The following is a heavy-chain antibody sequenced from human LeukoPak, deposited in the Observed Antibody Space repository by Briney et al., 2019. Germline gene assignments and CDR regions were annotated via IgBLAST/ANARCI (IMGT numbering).Heavy chain of an antibody. V-gene: IGHV1-69*01. J-gene: IGHJ4*02. CDR3: ARRAPLRFLEWPA. CDR2: IIPIFGTA. D-gene: IGHD3-3*01. CDR1: GGTFSSYA. Sequence: SVKVSCKASGGTFSSYAISWVRQAPGQGLEWMGGIIPIFGTANYAQKFQGRVTITADESTSTAYMELSSLRSEDTAVYYCARRAPLRFLEWPAWGQGTLVTVSS.